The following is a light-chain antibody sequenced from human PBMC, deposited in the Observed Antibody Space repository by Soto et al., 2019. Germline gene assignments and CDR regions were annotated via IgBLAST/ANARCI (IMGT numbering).Light chain of an antibody. J-gene: IGLJ2*01. CDR1: SSNIGSNT. V-gene: IGLV1-44*01. CDR3: AAWDDSLKGV. CDR2: SNN. Sequence: QSVLTQPPSASGTPGQSVTISCSGSSSNIGSNTVNWYQQLPGTAPKLLIYSNNQRPSGVPDRFSGSKSGTSASLAISGLQSEDEADYYCAAWDDSLKGVFGGGTQLTVL.